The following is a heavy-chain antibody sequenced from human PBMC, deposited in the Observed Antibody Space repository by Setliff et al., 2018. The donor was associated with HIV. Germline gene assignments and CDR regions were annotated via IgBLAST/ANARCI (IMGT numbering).Heavy chain of an antibody. J-gene: IGHJ4*02. V-gene: IGHV1-8*02. Sequence: ASVKVSCKASGYTFTSYDINWVRQATGQGLEWMGWMNPNSGNTGYAQKFQGRVTMTRNTSISTAYMELSSLRSEDTAVYYCARDTKPQWELRHYFDYWGQGTLVTVSS. CDR3: ARDTKPQWELRHYFDY. D-gene: IGHD1-26*01. CDR1: GYTFTSYD. CDR2: MNPNSGNT.